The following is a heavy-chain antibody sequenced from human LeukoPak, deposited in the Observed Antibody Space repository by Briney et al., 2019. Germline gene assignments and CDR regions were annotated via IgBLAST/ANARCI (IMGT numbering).Heavy chain of an antibody. J-gene: IGHJ4*02. Sequence: GGSLRLSCAASGFTFSSYGMHWVRQAPGKGLEWVAVIWYDGSNKYYADSVKGRFTISRDNSKNTLYLQMNSLRAEDTAVYYCARVQQDDFWSGYVARFDYWGQGTLVTVSS. CDR1: GFTFSSYG. D-gene: IGHD3-3*01. CDR2: IWYDGSNK. V-gene: IGHV3-33*01. CDR3: ARVQQDDFWSGYVARFDY.